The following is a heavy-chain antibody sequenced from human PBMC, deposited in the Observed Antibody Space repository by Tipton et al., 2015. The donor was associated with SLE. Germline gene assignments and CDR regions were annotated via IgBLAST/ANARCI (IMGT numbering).Heavy chain of an antibody. Sequence: TLSLTCIVSGGSISSSSYYWGWIRQPPGKGLEWIGSYYYSGSAAYNPSLKSRVTISVDTSKDQFSLRLPSVTAADTAVYYCARGSPTGTTRLDYWGRGTLVTVSS. V-gene: IGHV4-39*01. CDR3: ARGSPTGTTRLDY. D-gene: IGHD1-7*01. CDR2: YYYSGSA. CDR1: GGSISSSSYY. J-gene: IGHJ4*02.